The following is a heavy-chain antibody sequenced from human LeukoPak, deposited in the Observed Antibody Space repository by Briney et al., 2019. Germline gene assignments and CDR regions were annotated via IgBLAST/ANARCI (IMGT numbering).Heavy chain of an antibody. D-gene: IGHD3-10*01. V-gene: IGHV1-69*13. CDR2: IIPIFGTA. Sequence: GASVKVSCKASGYTFTSYGISWVRQAPGQGLEWMGGIIPIFGTANYAQKFQGRVTITADESTSTAYMELSSLRSEDTAVYYCATGFRGPYYFDYWGQGTLVTVSS. J-gene: IGHJ4*02. CDR3: ATGFRGPYYFDY. CDR1: GYTFTSYG.